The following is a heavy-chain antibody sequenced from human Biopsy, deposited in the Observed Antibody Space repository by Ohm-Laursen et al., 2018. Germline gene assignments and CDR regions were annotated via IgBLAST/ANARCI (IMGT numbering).Heavy chain of an antibody. CDR2: VYNGGIT. D-gene: IGHD3-3*01. J-gene: IGHJ5*02. CDR3: ARTPRDSFWSGSYKRGLWFDP. Sequence: SDTLSLTCSVSGGSIISYYWTWIRQPPGKGLEWIGHVYNGGITNYNPSLKSRVTISKDTPKNQFSLQVNSVTAADTAVYYCARTPRDSFWSGSYKRGLWFDPWGQGTLVIVSS. CDR1: GGSIISYY. V-gene: IGHV4-59*07.